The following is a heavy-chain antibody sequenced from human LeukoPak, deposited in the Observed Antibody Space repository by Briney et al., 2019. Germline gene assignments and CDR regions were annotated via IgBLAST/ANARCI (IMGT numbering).Heavy chain of an antibody. Sequence: PSETLSLTCAVYGGSFSGYYWSWIRQPPGKGLEWIGEIKHSGSTNYNPSLKSRVTISVDTSKNQFSLKLSSVTAADTAVYYCAIEVESLDYWGQGTLVTVSS. CDR1: GGSFSGYY. CDR3: AIEVESLDY. CDR2: IKHSGST. D-gene: IGHD2-2*01. J-gene: IGHJ4*02. V-gene: IGHV4-34*01.